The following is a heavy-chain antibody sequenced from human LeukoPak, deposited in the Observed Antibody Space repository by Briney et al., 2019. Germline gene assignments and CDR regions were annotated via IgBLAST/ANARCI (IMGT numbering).Heavy chain of an antibody. CDR1: GFSFSTTGMR. CDR3: ARGWGRIDY. D-gene: IGHD7-27*01. V-gene: IGHV2-70*04. CDR2: IDWDDDK. Sequence: SGPTLVNPTQTLTLTCTLSGFSFSTTGMRMSWIRQSPGKALEWLARIDWDDDKLYTTSLKTRLTISMDTSKNQVVLIMTNMDPVDASTYYCARGWGRIDYWCPGTQVTVSS. J-gene: IGHJ4*02.